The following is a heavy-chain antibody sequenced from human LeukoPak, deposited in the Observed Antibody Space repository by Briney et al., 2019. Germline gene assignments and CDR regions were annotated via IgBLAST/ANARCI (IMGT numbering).Heavy chain of an antibody. CDR2: INPNSGGT. J-gene: IGHJ4*02. V-gene: IGHV1-2*02. CDR3: ARMHRYSSRAFDY. D-gene: IGHD6-13*01. Sequence: ASVKVSCKASGYTFTGYYMHWVRQAPGQGLEWMGWINPNSGGTNYAQKFQGRVTMTRDTSISTAYMELSRLRSDDTAVYYCARMHRYSSRAFDYWGQGTLVTVSS. CDR1: GYTFTGYY.